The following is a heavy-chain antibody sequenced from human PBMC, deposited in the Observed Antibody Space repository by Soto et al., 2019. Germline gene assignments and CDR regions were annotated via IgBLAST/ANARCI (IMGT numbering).Heavy chain of an antibody. Sequence: ITLKESGPTLVKPTQALTLTCTFSGFSLSTSGVGVGWIRQPPGKALEGLALIYWDDGERYSPSVKSRLTIPKESSKHQVVLKMTKMDPADTATYYCAHRQPGGCFDYWGEGALVCVSS. D-gene: IGHD1-26*01. CDR2: IYWDDGE. CDR3: AHRQPGGCFDY. CDR1: GFSLSTSGVG. V-gene: IGHV2-5*02. J-gene: IGHJ4*02.